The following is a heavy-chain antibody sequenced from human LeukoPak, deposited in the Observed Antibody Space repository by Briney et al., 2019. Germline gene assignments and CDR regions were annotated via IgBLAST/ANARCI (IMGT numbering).Heavy chain of an antibody. Sequence: SETLSLTCTVSGGSISSYYWSWIRQPAGKGLEWIGRIYTSGSTNHNPSLKSRVTMSVDTSKNQFSLKLSSVTAADTAVYYCARDWGGYDFWSGYYAMGPLDPWGQGTLVTVSS. CDR3: ARDWGGYDFWSGYYAMGPLDP. CDR1: GGSISSYY. J-gene: IGHJ5*02. V-gene: IGHV4-4*07. D-gene: IGHD3-3*01. CDR2: IYTSGST.